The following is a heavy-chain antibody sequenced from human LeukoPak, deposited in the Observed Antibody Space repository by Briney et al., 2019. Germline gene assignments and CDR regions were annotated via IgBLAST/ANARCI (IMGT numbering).Heavy chain of an antibody. CDR2: ISSSGSNI. J-gene: IGHJ3*02. CDR1: GFTFSSYE. CDR3: ARPGPDAFDI. V-gene: IGHV3-48*03. Sequence: PGGSLRLSCAASGFTFSSYEMNWVRQAPGKGREGGSYISSSGSNIYYADSVKGRFTISRDKAKKSLYLQMNRLRAEDTAVYYCARPGPDAFDIWGQGTMVTVSS.